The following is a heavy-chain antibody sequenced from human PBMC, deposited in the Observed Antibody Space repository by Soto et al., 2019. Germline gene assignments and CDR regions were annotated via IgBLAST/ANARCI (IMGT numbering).Heavy chain of an antibody. D-gene: IGHD2-15*01. V-gene: IGHV3-53*01. Sequence: GGSLRLSCAASGFTVSSNYMSWVRQAPGKGLEWVSVIYSGGSTYYADSVKGRFTISRDNSKNTLYLQMNSLRAEDTAVYYCARDRGYCSGGSCPSMDVWGQGTTVTSP. J-gene: IGHJ6*02. CDR2: IYSGGST. CDR1: GFTVSSNY. CDR3: ARDRGYCSGGSCPSMDV.